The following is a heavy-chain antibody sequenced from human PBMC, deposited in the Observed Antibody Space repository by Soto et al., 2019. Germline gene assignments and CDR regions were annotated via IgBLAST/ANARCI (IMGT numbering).Heavy chain of an antibody. V-gene: IGHV1-46*01. CDR3: ASPLTNYYYYGMDV. J-gene: IGHJ6*02. Sequence: ASVKVSCKASGYTFTSYYMHWVRQAPGQGLERMGIINPSGGSTSYAQKFQGRVTMTRDTSTSTVYMELSSLRSEDTVVYYCASPLTNYYYYGMDVWGQGTTVTVSS. CDR2: INPSGGST. CDR1: GYTFTSYY. D-gene: IGHD3-3*01.